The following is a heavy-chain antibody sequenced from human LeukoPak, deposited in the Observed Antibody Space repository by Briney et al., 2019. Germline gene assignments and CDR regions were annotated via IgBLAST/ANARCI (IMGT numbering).Heavy chain of an antibody. V-gene: IGHV4-39*07. CDR3: ARRPSGFDP. J-gene: IGHJ5*02. CDR2: ISYSGST. D-gene: IGHD3-10*01. Sequence: SETLSLTCTVSGGSISSSRYYWGWIRQPPGKGLEWIGSISYSGSTYYNPSLKGRVTISVDTSKNQFSLKVSSVTAADTAVYYCARRPSGFDPWGQGTLVTVSS. CDR1: GGSISSSRYY.